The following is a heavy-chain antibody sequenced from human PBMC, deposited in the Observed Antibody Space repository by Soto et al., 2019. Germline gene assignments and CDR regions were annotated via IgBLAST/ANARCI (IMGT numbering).Heavy chain of an antibody. CDR2: IWYDGSNT. CDR1: GFIFSSFG. V-gene: IGHV3-33*01. D-gene: IGHD7-27*01. CDR3: VRDLLGSGGHLDY. J-gene: IGHJ4*02. Sequence: QVQLVESGGGVVQPGRSLRLSCAASGFIFSSFGMHWVRQAPGKGLEWVAHIWYDGSNTYYADSVKGRFTISRDKSSHTVYLQMNSLSAEDAAVYHCVRDLLGSGGHLDYWGQGTLVTVSS.